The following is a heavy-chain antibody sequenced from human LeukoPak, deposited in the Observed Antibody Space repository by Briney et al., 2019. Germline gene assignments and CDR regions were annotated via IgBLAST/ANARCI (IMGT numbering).Heavy chain of an antibody. Sequence: GSLRLSCAASGFSFRSHCLNWVRQAPGKGLEWVSGISPRGDITYYKDSVRGRFTISRDNFKNTVSLQLNSLRAEDTAMYYCAKDDDWGRFNHWGQGTLVTVSS. CDR1: GFSFRSHC. J-gene: IGHJ1*01. D-gene: IGHD3-16*01. V-gene: IGHV3-23*01. CDR3: AKDDDWGRFNH. CDR2: ISPRGDIT.